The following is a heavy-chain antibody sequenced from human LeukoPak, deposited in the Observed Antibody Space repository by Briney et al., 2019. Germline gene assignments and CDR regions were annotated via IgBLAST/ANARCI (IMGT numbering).Heavy chain of an antibody. V-gene: IGHV4-59*01. CDR1: GGSISSYY. CDR2: IYYSGST. D-gene: IGHD3-22*01. Sequence: PSETLSLTCTVSGGSISSYYWSWIRQPPRQGLERNGYIYYSGSTNYNPSLKSRVTISVDTSKNQFSLKLSSVTAADTAAYYCAAGVYDSSGDYFDYWGQGTLVTVSS. J-gene: IGHJ4*02. CDR3: AAGVYDSSGDYFDY.